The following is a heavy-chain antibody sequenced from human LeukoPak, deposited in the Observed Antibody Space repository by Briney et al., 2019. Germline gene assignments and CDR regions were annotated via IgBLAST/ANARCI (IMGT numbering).Heavy chain of an antibody. Sequence: SETLSLTCTVSGGSISSYYWSWIRQPAGKGLEWIGRIYTSGSTNCNPSLKSRVTMSVDTSKNQFSLKLSSVTAADTAVYYCARESGMVVAATYYYYGMDVWGQGTTVTVSS. CDR1: GGSISSYY. CDR2: IYTSGST. V-gene: IGHV4-4*07. D-gene: IGHD2-15*01. J-gene: IGHJ6*02. CDR3: ARESGMVVAATYYYYGMDV.